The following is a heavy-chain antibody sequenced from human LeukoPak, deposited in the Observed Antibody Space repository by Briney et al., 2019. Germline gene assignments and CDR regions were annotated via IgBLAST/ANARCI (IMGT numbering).Heavy chain of an antibody. Sequence: GGSLRLSCAVSGFIFDDYAMHWVRQAPGKGLEWVSGITWGRDNLAYAASVKGRFTISRDNSKNTLYLQMNSLRAEDTAVYYCAKARSLYYFDYWGQGTLVTVSS. D-gene: IGHD2-15*01. CDR1: GFIFDDYA. CDR2: ITWGRDNL. CDR3: AKARSLYYFDY. J-gene: IGHJ4*02. V-gene: IGHV3-9*01.